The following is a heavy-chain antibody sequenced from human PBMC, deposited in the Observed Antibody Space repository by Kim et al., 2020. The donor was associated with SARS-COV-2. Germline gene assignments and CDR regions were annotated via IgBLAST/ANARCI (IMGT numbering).Heavy chain of an antibody. CDR3: AKDLYYYGSGSYYNEGFN. D-gene: IGHD3-10*01. J-gene: IGHJ4*02. V-gene: IGHV3-9*01. Sequence: KGRFTISRDNAKNSLYLQMSSLRAEDTALYYCAKDLYYYGSGSYYNEGFNWGQGTLVTVSS.